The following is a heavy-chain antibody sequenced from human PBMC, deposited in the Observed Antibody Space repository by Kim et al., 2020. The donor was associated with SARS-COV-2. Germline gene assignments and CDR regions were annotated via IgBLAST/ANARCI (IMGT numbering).Heavy chain of an antibody. Sequence: SETLSLTCAVYGGSFSGYYWSWIRQPPGKGLEWIGEINHSGSTNYNPSLKSRVTISVDTSKNQFSLKLSSVTAADTAVYYCARAGRYSSGWYRGLYGMDVWGQGTTVTVSS. CDR3: ARAGRYSSGWYRGLYGMDV. V-gene: IGHV4-34*01. J-gene: IGHJ6*02. D-gene: IGHD6-19*01. CDR2: INHSGST. CDR1: GGSFSGYY.